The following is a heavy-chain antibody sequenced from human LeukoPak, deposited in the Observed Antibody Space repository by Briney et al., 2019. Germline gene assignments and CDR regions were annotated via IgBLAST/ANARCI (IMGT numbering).Heavy chain of an antibody. D-gene: IGHD3-10*01. CDR2: VSSTGTTI. Sequence: GGSLRLSCAASGFSSRDHYLSWISQDPGKGLEWLASVSSTGTTISYADSVKGPFTISRDDAKNSLFLQMTSLRGEDTALYYCARARFGEPYDAYLWGQGTMVTVSS. CDR3: ARARFGEPYDAYL. J-gene: IGHJ3*01. V-gene: IGHV3-11*01. CDR1: GFSSRDHY.